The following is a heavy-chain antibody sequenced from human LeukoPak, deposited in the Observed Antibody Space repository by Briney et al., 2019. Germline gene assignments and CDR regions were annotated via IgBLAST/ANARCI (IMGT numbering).Heavy chain of an antibody. D-gene: IGHD4-23*01. J-gene: IGHJ4*02. CDR3: ARGVLYGGNSYFDY. CDR2: IIPILGIA. Sequence: SVKVSCKASGGTFSSYAISWVRQAPGQGLEWMGRIIPILGIANYAQKFQGRVTITADKSTSTAYMELSSLRSEDTAVYYCARGVLYGGNSYFDYWGQGTLVTVSS. V-gene: IGHV1-69*04. CDR1: GGTFSSYA.